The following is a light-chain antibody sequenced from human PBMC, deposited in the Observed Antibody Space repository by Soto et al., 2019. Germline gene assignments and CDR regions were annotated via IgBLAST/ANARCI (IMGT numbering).Light chain of an antibody. CDR3: GTWDSSLSAVV. CDR1: SSNIGNNY. CDR2: DNN. Sequence: QSVLTQPPSVSAAPGQKVTISCSGSSSNIGNNYVSWYQQLPGTAPKLLIYDNNKRPSGIPDRFSGPKSGTSATXGITGLQTGDEADYYCGTWDSSLSAVVFGGGTKLTVL. J-gene: IGLJ2*01. V-gene: IGLV1-51*01.